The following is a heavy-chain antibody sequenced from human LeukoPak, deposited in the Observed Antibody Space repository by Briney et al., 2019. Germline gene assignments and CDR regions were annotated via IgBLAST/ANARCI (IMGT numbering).Heavy chain of an antibody. D-gene: IGHD4-23*01. Sequence: GGSLRLSCAASGFTFSSYSMNWVRQAPGKGLEWVSSISSSSSYIYYADSVKGRFTISRDNSKNTLFLQVSSLRAEDTAVYYCVKDRWIDYWGQGTLVTVSS. CDR1: GFTFSSYS. J-gene: IGHJ4*02. V-gene: IGHV3-21*01. CDR3: VKDRWIDY. CDR2: ISSSSSYI.